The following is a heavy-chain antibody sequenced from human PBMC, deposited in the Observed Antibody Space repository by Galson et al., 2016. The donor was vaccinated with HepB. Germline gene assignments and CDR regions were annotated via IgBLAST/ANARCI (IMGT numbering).Heavy chain of an antibody. CDR2: IGIAGDT. J-gene: IGHJ4*02. D-gene: IGHD3-10*01. CDR1: GFTFSSYD. Sequence: SLRLSCAASGFTFSSYDMLWVRQAAGRGLEWVSLIGIAGDTYYPGSVKGRFTISRENAKNSLYLQMDSLRAGDTAIYYCATFSHYGSGPDKWGQGTLVTVSS. CDR3: ATFSHYGSGPDK. V-gene: IGHV3-13*01.